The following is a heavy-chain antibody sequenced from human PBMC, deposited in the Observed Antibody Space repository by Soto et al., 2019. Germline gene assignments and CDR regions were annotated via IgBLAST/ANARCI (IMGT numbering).Heavy chain of an antibody. J-gene: IGHJ6*03. V-gene: IGHV3-66*01. D-gene: IGHD2-15*01. Sequence: PGGSLRLSCAASGFTVSSKYMSWVRQAPGKGLEWVSLIQSGGPTYYADSVKGRFTISRDTSENTVHLQMDSLRAEDTAVYYCARDDVLCDGGRCYGVPLDAWGTGTTVTV. CDR2: IQSGGPT. CDR3: ARDDVLCDGGRCYGVPLDA. CDR1: GFTVSSKY.